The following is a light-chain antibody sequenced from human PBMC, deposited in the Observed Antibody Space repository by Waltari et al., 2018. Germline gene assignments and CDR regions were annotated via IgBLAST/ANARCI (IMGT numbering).Light chain of an antibody. CDR2: DTS. CDR3: HQRSDWGT. J-gene: IGKJ4*01. Sequence: EIVLTQSPATLSLSPGERATLSCRVSQSISNYLAWYQQKRGQAPRLLLYDTSNRATGIPARFSGSGSGTEFTLTISSLEPEDFAVYYCHQRSDWGTFGGGTKVEI. V-gene: IGKV3-11*01. CDR1: QSISNY.